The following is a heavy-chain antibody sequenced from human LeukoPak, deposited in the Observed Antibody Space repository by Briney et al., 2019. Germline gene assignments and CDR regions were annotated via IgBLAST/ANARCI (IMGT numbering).Heavy chain of an antibody. CDR3: VQDKSNSWSFDN. CDR2: VSHDGSSK. J-gene: IGHJ4*02. Sequence: PGRSLRLSCTASGFTLSFNVIHWVRQAPGKGLEWVSRVSHDGSSKQYLDSVKGRFTISRDNSKNTVYLQMDSLRAEDTAVYYCVQDKSNSWSFDNWGQGTLVTVSS. CDR1: GFTLSFNV. D-gene: IGHD2/OR15-2a*01. V-gene: IGHV3-30*18.